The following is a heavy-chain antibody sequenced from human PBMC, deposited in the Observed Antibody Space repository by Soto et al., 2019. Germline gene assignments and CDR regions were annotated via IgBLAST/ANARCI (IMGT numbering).Heavy chain of an antibody. D-gene: IGHD1-26*01. CDR2: IYHSGTT. J-gene: IGHJ4*02. V-gene: IGHV4-59*01. CDR3: ARDMPYAAGSLAGCDY. CDR1: GDSITGSY. Sequence: SSETLSLTCTVSGDSITGSYWSWIWQPPGKTLEWIGYIYHSGTTTYNPSLKSRVSISVDTSKNQFSLRLTSVIAADTAVYYCARDMPYAAGSLAGCDYWGQGILVTVSS.